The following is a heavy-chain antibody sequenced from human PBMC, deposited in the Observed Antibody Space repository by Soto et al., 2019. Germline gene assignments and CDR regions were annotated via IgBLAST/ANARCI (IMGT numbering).Heavy chain of an antibody. CDR2: IDPSDSYT. CDR1: GYSFTSYW. CDR3: ARHDSSGWTHVVY. Sequence: PGESLKISCKGSGYSFTSYWISWVRQMPGKGLEWMGRIDPSDSYTNYSPSFQGHVTIPADKSISTAYLQWSSLKASDTAMYYCARHDSSGWTHVVYWGQGTLVTVSS. J-gene: IGHJ4*02. D-gene: IGHD6-19*01. V-gene: IGHV5-10-1*01.